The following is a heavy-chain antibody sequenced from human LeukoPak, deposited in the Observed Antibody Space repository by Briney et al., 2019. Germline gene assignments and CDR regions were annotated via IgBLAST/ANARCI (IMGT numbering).Heavy chain of an antibody. CDR3: AKDTCSGGSCYYYYGMDV. CDR2: IKQDGSEK. J-gene: IGHJ6*02. V-gene: IGHV3-7*01. Sequence: PGGSLRLSCAASGFPFSTYWMSWVRQAPGKGLEWVANIKQDGSEKKYVDSVKGRFTISRDNSKNTLYLQMISLRAEDTAVYYCAKDTCSGGSCYYYYGMDVWGQGTTVTVSS. CDR1: GFPFSTYW. D-gene: IGHD2-15*01.